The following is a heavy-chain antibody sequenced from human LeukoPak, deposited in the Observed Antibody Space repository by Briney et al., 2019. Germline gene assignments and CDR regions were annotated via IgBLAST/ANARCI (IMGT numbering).Heavy chain of an antibody. CDR2: INANTGNP. CDR3: ARVAITMIVGAHAFDI. V-gene: IGHV7-4-1*02. CDR1: GYTFTSYA. D-gene: IGHD3-22*01. J-gene: IGHJ3*02. Sequence: ASVKVSCKASGYTFTSYAMNWVRQAPGQGLEWMGWINANTGNPTYAQGFTGRFVFSLDTSVSTAYLQISSLKAEDTAVYYCARVAITMIVGAHAFDIWGQGTMVTVSS.